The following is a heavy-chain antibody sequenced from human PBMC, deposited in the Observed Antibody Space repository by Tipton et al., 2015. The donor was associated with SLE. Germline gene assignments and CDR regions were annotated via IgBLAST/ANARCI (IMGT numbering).Heavy chain of an antibody. CDR2: VSYDGSNK. CDR1: GFTFSSYT. Sequence: SLRLSCAASGFTFSSYTMHWVRQAPGKGLEWVAVVSYDGSNKYYADSVKGRFTISRDSSKNTLSPQMSGLRAEDTAVYYCAREGNWAGEVDYWGQGTLVTVSS. CDR3: AREGNWAGEVDY. D-gene: IGHD7-27*01. V-gene: IGHV3-30*04. J-gene: IGHJ4*02.